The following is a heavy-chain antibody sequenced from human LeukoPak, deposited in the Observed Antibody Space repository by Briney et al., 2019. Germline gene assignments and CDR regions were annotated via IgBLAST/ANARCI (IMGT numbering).Heavy chain of an antibody. D-gene: IGHD3-9*01. CDR2: IYYSGST. V-gene: IGHV4-39*01. Sequence: SSETLSLTCTVSGGSISSSSYYWGWIRQPPGKGLEWNGSIYYSGSTYYNPSLKSRVTISVDTSKNPFSLKLSSVTAADTAVYYCARQETYYDSLTGLIDGDWFDPWDQGTLVTVSS. J-gene: IGHJ5*02. CDR3: ARQETYYDSLTGLIDGDWFDP. CDR1: GGSISSSSYY.